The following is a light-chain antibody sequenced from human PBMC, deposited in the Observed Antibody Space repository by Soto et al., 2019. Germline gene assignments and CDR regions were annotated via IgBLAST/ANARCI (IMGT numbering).Light chain of an antibody. J-gene: IGKJ1*01. V-gene: IGKV3-15*01. CDR2: GAS. CDR1: QSVSSN. CDR3: QQYNNWPRT. Sequence: EIVMTQSPATLSVSPVERATLSCRASQSVSSNLAWYQQRPGQAPRLLIYGASTRATGIPARFSGSGSGTECTLTISSLQSEDCAVYDCQQYNNWPRTFGQGTKVDIK.